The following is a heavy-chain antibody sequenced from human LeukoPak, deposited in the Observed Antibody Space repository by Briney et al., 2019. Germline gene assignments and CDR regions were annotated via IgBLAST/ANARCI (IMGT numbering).Heavy chain of an antibody. CDR1: GGSISSSSYY. V-gene: IGHV4-39*07. CDR3: ARDGEMATMKGFDY. D-gene: IGHD5-24*01. CDR2: IYYSGST. J-gene: IGHJ4*02. Sequence: SEALSLTCTVSGGSISSSSYYWGWIRQPPGKGLEWIGSIYYSGSTYYNPSLKSRVTISVDTSKNQFSLKLSSVTAADTAVYYCARDGEMATMKGFDYWGQGTLVTVSS.